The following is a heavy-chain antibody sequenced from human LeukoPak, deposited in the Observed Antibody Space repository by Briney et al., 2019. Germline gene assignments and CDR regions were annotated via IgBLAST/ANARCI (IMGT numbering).Heavy chain of an antibody. J-gene: IGHJ4*02. CDR1: GFTFSTYA. CDR2: ISGSGGST. V-gene: IGHV3-23*01. CDR3: EKDWESSGRPLGHIDY. Sequence: GGSLRLSCAASGFTFSTYAMNWVRQAPGKGLEWVSAISGSGGSTYYGNSVKGRFTISRDKSKNTLHLQMNSLRAEDTAVYLCEKDWESSGRPLGHIDYWGQGTLVTVSS. D-gene: IGHD6-19*01.